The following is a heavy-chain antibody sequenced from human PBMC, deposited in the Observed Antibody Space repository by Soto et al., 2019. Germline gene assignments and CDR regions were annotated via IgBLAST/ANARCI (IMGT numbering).Heavy chain of an antibody. D-gene: IGHD2-21*02. CDR2: VYHTGTT. CDR3: ARGSGGHSGWGHWSDP. CDR1: GGSSSSGKN. J-gene: IGHJ5*02. V-gene: IGHV4-38-2*01. Sequence: SGTLSGTSAVSGGSSSSGKNWGWIRQSPGKGLEWIGSVYHTGTTYYNPSFRSRVTISINTSNNQFSLKLRSVTAADAAVYYCARGSGGHSGWGHWSDPWGQGTLVTVSS.